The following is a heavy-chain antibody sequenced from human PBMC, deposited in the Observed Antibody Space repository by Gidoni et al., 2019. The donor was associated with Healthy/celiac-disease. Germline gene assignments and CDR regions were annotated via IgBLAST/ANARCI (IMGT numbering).Heavy chain of an antibody. J-gene: IGHJ6*03. CDR3: AKDGPAMVRGVIGYYYYYMDV. Sequence: QVQLVESGGGVVQPGRSLRLSCAASGFTFSSSGMHWVRQAPGTGLEWVAVISYDGSNKYYADSVKGRFTISRDNSKNTLYLQMNSLRAEDTAVYYCAKDGPAMVRGVIGYYYYYMDVWGKGTTVTVSS. V-gene: IGHV3-30*18. CDR1: GFTFSSSG. CDR2: ISYDGSNK. D-gene: IGHD3-10*01.